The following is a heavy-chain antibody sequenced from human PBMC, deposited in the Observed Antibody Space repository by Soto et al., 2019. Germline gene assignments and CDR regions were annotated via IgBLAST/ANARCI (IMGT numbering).Heavy chain of an antibody. D-gene: IGHD1-26*01. CDR3: AARRSGLYAMDV. CDR1: GFTFSTSA. V-gene: IGHV1-58*01. Sequence: SVTVSCKASGFTFSTSAVQWVRQARGQRPEWMGWIVGGSGNTNYAQNSQERVIITRDMSTSTVYMELSSLRSDDTAVYFCAARRSGLYAMDVWGQGTTVTVSS. CDR2: IVGGSGNT. J-gene: IGHJ6*02.